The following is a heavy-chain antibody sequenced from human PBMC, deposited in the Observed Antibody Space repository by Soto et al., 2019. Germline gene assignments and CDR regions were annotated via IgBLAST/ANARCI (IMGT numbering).Heavy chain of an antibody. CDR2: IIPILGIA. V-gene: IGHV1-69*08. D-gene: IGHD3-22*01. Sequence: QVQLVQSGAEVKKPGSSVKVSCKASGGTFSSYTISWVRQAPGQGLEWMGRIIPILGIANYAQKFQGRVTITADKPTITAYMELSSLRSEDTAVYYCARDPLTYYYDSSGYPEDYYYYGMDVWGQGTTVTVSS. J-gene: IGHJ6*02. CDR3: ARDPLTYYYDSSGYPEDYYYYGMDV. CDR1: GGTFSSYT.